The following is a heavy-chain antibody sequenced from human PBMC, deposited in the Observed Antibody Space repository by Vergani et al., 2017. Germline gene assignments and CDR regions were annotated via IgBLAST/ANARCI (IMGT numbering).Heavy chain of an antibody. CDR1: EYSFGNYW. Sequence: EVALVQSGPEMRKPGESLKISCKGSEYSFGNYWIGWVRQMPGKGLEWMGIIYPADSDTRYSPSFQGQVTISADKPISTAFLQWDSLKAADTALYYCARHTTYTDSWGQGTLVIVSS. CDR2: IYPADSDT. J-gene: IGHJ4*02. CDR3: ARHTTYTDS. D-gene: IGHD1-1*01. V-gene: IGHV5-51*04.